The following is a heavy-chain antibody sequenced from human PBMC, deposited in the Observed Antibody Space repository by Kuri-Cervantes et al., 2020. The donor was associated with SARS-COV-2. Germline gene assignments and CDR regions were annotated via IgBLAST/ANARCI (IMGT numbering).Heavy chain of an antibody. J-gene: IGHJ5*02. D-gene: IGHD2-2*01. Sequence: GSLRLSCAVYGGSFSGYYWSWIRPPPGKGLEWIGEINHSGSTNYNPSLKSRVTISVDTSKNQFSLKLSSVTAADTAVYYCARGGCSSTSCYSKHQKNWFDPWGQGTLVT. V-gene: IGHV4-34*01. CDR1: GGSFSGYY. CDR3: ARGGCSSTSCYSKHQKNWFDP. CDR2: INHSGST.